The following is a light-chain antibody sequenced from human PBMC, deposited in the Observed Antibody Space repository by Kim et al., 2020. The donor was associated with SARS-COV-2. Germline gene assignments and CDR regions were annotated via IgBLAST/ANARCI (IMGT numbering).Light chain of an antibody. V-gene: IGKV3-20*01. CDR2: GAS. J-gene: IGKJ1*01. Sequence: APGERAAPSCSAAPGDSNDYLFWYQQKPGQAPRLLIYGASSRATGIPDRFSGSRSGTDFTLAIIRLEPEDAAVYYCQHYDSSPWTFGQGTKVDIK. CDR3: QHYDSSPWT. CDR1: PGDSNDY.